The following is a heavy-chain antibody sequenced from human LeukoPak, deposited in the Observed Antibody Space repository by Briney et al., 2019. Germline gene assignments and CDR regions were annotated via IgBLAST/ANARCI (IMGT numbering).Heavy chain of an antibody. Sequence: ASVKVSCKASGYTFTGYYMHWVRQAPGQGLAWMGWINPNSGGTNYAQKFQGRVTMTRDTSISTAYMELSRLRSDDTAVYYCARDLSGGSSWFTGGVDYWGQGTLVTVSS. J-gene: IGHJ4*02. D-gene: IGHD6-13*01. V-gene: IGHV1-2*02. CDR1: GYTFTGYY. CDR3: ARDLSGGSSWFTGGVDY. CDR2: INPNSGGT.